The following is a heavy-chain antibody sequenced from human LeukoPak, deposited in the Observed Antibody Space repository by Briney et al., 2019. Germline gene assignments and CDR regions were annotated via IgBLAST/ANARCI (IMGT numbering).Heavy chain of an antibody. CDR3: ATQKRDYYDSSGLD. Sequence: ATVKISSKASGYTFTDYYMHWVHQAPGKGLEWMGLVDPEDGETICAEKFQGRVTITADTSTDTAYMELSSLRSEDTAVYYCATQKRDYYDSSGLDWGQGTLVTVSS. CDR1: GYTFTDYY. CDR2: VDPEDGET. V-gene: IGHV1-69-2*01. D-gene: IGHD3-22*01. J-gene: IGHJ4*02.